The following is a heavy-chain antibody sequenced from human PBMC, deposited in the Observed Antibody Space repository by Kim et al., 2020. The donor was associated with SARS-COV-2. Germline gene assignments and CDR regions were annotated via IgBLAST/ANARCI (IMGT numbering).Heavy chain of an antibody. CDR1: GFTFSSYS. CDR2: ISSSSSYI. V-gene: IGHV3-21*01. J-gene: IGHJ4*02. D-gene: IGHD6-6*01. CDR3: ARVWDLSSSIDY. Sequence: GGSLRLSCAASGFTFSSYSMNWVRQAPGKGLEWVSSISSSSSYIYYADSVKGRFTISRDNAKNSLYLQMNSLRAEDTAVYYCARVWDLSSSIDYWGQGTLVTVSS.